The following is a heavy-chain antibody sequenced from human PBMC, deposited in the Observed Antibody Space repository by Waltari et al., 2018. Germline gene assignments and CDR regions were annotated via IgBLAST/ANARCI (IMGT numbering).Heavy chain of an antibody. J-gene: IGHJ2*01. D-gene: IGHD1-26*01. Sequence: EKLLEFGVGLVQTWGSISLSFAASGFTFSSSWMCWVLQAPGKGLEWVANMNQVGGAIFYVDSVKGRFTISRDNAKNSLFLQMDNLRAEDTAVYYCARDYLFFDLWGRGTLVSVSS. CDR1: GFTFSSSW. V-gene: IGHV3-7*01. CDR2: MNQVGGAI. CDR3: ARDYLFFDL.